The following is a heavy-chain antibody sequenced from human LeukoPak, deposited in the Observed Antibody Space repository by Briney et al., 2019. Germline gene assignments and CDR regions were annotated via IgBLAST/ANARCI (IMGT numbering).Heavy chain of an antibody. Sequence: SETLSLTCTVSGGSISSYYWSWIRQPPGKGLEWIGYIYYSGSTNYNPSLKSRVTISVDTSKNQFSLKLSSVTAADTAVYYCARELAMYGVVTAFDIWGQGTVVTVSS. J-gene: IGHJ3*02. V-gene: IGHV4-59*01. CDR2: IYYSGST. CDR1: GGSISSYY. D-gene: IGHD3-3*01. CDR3: ARELAMYGVVTAFDI.